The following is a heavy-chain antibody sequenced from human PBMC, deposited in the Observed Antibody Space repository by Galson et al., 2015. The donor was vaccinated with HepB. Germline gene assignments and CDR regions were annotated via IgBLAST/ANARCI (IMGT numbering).Heavy chain of an antibody. V-gene: IGHV3-73*01. CDR3: TRRTGISTTGSDS. CDR1: GFTFSASS. Sequence: SLRLSCAGSGFTFSASSMHWVRQASGKGLEWVGRIRSNTNTHATAYSVWVRGRFVLSRDDTKNTVYLQMNSLRVKDTAFYFCTRRTGISTTGSDSWGQRTLVTVSS. D-gene: IGHD1-1*01. J-gene: IGHJ4*02. CDR2: IRSNTNTHAT.